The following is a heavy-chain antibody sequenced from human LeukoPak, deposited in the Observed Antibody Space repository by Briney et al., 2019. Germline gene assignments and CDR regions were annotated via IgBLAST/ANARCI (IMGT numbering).Heavy chain of an antibody. J-gene: IGHJ4*02. CDR3: VDIVVVPAAATSDY. Sequence: GGSLRLSCAASGFTFNSYAMSWVRQAPGKGLEWVSAISGSGGSTYYADSVKGRFTISRDNSKNTLYLQMNSLRAEDTAVYYCVDIVVVPAAATSDYWGQGTLVTVSS. CDR1: GFTFNSYA. CDR2: ISGSGGST. D-gene: IGHD2-2*01. V-gene: IGHV3-23*01.